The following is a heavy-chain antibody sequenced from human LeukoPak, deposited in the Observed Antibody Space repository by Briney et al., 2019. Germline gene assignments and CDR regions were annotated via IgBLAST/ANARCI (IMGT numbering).Heavy chain of an antibody. J-gene: IGHJ3*02. D-gene: IGHD6-19*01. Sequence: PGRSLRLSCAASGFTFSSYAMHWVRQAPGKGLGWVAVISYDGSNKYYADSVKGRFTISRDNSKNTLYLQMNSLRAEDTAVYYCARERYSSGWYGVPFLQDAFDIWGQGTMVTVSS. CDR2: ISYDGSNK. CDR1: GFTFSSYA. V-gene: IGHV3-30-3*01. CDR3: ARERYSSGWYGVPFLQDAFDI.